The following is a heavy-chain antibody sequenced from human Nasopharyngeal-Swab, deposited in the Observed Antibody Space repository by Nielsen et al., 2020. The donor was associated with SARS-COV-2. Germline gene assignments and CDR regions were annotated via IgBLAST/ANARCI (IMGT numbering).Heavy chain of an antibody. CDR2: IKQDGSEN. CDR1: GFTFSNYW. CDR3: ARDGSRFLEWLLAYYFDY. V-gene: IGHV3-7*03. Sequence: GGSLRLSCAASGFTFSNYWMSWVRQAPGKGLEWVANIKQDGSENYYVDSMRGRITISRDNAKNSLYLQMNSLRAEDTAVYYCARDGSRFLEWLLAYYFDYWGQGALVTV. D-gene: IGHD3-3*01. J-gene: IGHJ4*02.